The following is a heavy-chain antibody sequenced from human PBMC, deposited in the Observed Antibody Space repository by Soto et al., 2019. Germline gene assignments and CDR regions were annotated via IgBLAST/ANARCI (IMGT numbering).Heavy chain of an antibody. CDR2: IYYSGST. J-gene: IGHJ3*02. D-gene: IGHD5-12*01. CDR3: ASSRGSNPLDAFDI. V-gene: IGHV4-59*01. Sequence: SETLSLTCTVSGGSISSYYWSWIRQPPGKGLEWIGYIYYSGSTNYNPSLKSRVTISVDTSKNQFSLKLSSVAAADTAVYYCASSRGSNPLDAFDIWGQGTMVTVSS. CDR1: GGSISSYY.